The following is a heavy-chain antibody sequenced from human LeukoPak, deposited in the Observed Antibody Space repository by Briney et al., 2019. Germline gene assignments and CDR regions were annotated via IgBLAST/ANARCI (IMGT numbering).Heavy chain of an antibody. CDR1: GFTFSSYE. Sequence: GGSLRLSCAASGFTFSSYEMHWVRQAPGKGLEWVSYIDISDSSVYYADSVKGRFTISRDNAKNSLYLQMNSLRAEDTGVYYCAVGGSGYDSLDYWGQGTLVTVSS. V-gene: IGHV3-48*03. CDR2: IDISDSSV. J-gene: IGHJ4*02. CDR3: AVGGSGYDSLDY. D-gene: IGHD5-12*01.